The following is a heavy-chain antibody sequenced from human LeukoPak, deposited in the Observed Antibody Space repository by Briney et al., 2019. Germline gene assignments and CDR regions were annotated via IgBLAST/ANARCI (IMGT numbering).Heavy chain of an antibody. CDR2: IYTSGST. V-gene: IGHV4-61*02. Sequence: PSETLSLTCTVSGGSISSGSYYWSWIRQPAGKGLEWIGRIYTSGSTNYNPSLKSRVTISVDTSKNQFSLKLSSVTAADTAVYYCARHRPCSSTSCNYMDVWGKGTTVTISS. CDR3: ARHRPCSSTSCNYMDV. D-gene: IGHD2-2*01. J-gene: IGHJ6*03. CDR1: GGSISSGSYY.